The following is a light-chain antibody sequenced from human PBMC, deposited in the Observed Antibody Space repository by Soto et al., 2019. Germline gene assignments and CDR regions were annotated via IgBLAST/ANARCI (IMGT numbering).Light chain of an antibody. Sequence: IVLTQSPCTLSLSTGERATLSCRASQSVSSSYLAWYQQKPGQAPRLLIYGASSRATGIPDRFSGSGSGTDFTLTISRLEPEDFAVYYCQQYGSSPTFGQGTKVDI. CDR1: QSVSSSY. V-gene: IGKV3-20*01. CDR2: GAS. J-gene: IGKJ1*01. CDR3: QQYGSSPT.